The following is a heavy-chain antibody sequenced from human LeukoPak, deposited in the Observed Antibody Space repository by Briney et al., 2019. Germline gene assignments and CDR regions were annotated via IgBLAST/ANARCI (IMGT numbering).Heavy chain of an antibody. CDR2: FDPEDGET. CDR3: ATVGYSYGPEHNYYFDY. V-gene: IGHV1-24*01. Sequence: ASVKVSCRVSGYTLTELSMHWVRQAPGKGLEWMGGFDPEDGETIYAQKFQGRVTMTEDTSTDTAYMELSSLRSEDTAVYYCATVGYSYGPEHNYYFDYWGQGTLVTVSS. D-gene: IGHD5-18*01. CDR1: GYTLTELS. J-gene: IGHJ4*02.